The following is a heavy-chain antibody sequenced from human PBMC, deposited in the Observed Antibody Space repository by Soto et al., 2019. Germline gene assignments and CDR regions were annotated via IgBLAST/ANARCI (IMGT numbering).Heavy chain of an antibody. Sequence: SETLSLTCTVSGGSISSGDYYWSWIRQPPGKGLEWIGCIYYSGSTYYNPSLKSRVTISVDTSKNQFSLKLSSVTAADTAVYYCASRHSSPYFDYWGQGTLLTVSS. V-gene: IGHV4-30-4*01. CDR2: IYYSGST. CDR1: GGSISSGDYY. J-gene: IGHJ4*02. D-gene: IGHD6-13*01. CDR3: ASRHSSPYFDY.